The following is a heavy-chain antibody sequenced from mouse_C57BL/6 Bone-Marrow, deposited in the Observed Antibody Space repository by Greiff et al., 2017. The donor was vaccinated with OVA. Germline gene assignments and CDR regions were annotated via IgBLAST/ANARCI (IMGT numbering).Heavy chain of an antibody. CDR2: IRNKANGYPT. D-gene: IGHD2-1*01. CDR1: GFTFTDYY. V-gene: IGHV7-3*01. Sequence: EVMLVESGGGLVQPGGSLSLSCAASGFTFTDYYMSWVRQPPGKALEWLGFIRNKANGYPTEYSASVKGRFTISRDNSHSILYLQMNALRAEYSATYYCARYPPLGGNYEGGFDYWGQGTTLTVSS. J-gene: IGHJ2*01. CDR3: ARYPPLGGNYEGGFDY.